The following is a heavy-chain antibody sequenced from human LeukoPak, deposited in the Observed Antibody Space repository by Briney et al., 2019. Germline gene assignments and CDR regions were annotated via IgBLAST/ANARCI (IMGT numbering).Heavy chain of an antibody. J-gene: IGHJ6*02. CDR2: ISAYNGNT. Sequence: ASVKVSCKASGYTFTSYGISWVRQAPGQGLEWMGWISAYNGNTNYAQKLQGRVTMTTDTSTSTAYMELRSLRSDDTAVYYCAGGSGRPYYYYGMDVWGQGTTATVSS. D-gene: IGHD2-15*01. CDR1: GYTFTSYG. CDR3: AGGSGRPYYYYGMDV. V-gene: IGHV1-18*01.